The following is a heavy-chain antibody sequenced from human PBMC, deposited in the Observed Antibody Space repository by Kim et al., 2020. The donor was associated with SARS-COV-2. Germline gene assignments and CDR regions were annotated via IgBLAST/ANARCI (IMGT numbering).Heavy chain of an antibody. CDR2: IIPILGIA. CDR1: GGTFSSYA. CDR3: ARGTNYYDSSGYDWEGDAF. Sequence: SVKVSCKASGGTFSSYAISWVRQAPGQGLEWMGRIIPILGIANYAQKFQGRVTITADKSTSTAYMELSSLRSEDTAVYYCARGTNYYDSSGYDWEGDAF. V-gene: IGHV1-69*04. J-gene: IGHJ3*01. D-gene: IGHD3-22*01.